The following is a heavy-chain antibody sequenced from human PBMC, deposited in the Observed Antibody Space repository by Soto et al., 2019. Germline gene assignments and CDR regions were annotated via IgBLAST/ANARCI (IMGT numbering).Heavy chain of an antibody. J-gene: IGHJ6*02. CDR2: VNHSGSP. CDR1: GGSFRGYS. Sequence: PSETLSLTCAVSGGSFRGYSWTWIRQPPGRGLAWIGEVNHSGSPYYSPSLMSRVTLSIDTSKNQFSLKLTSVTAADTAVYYRARGRQVTPAALFKRAGDYSMDVWGQGTTVT. V-gene: IGHV4-34*01. D-gene: IGHD2-2*01. CDR3: ARGRQVTPAALFKRAGDYSMDV.